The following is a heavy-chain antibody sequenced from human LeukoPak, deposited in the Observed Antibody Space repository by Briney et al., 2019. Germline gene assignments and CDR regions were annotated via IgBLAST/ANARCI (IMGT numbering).Heavy chain of an antibody. D-gene: IGHD5-18*01. CDR1: GYTFTRNY. Sequence: GASVKISCKASGYTFTRNYMHWVRQAPGQGLEWMGVIHPSGSSTNYAQKFQGRVTMTKDTSTSTVYIELNSLRSDDTAVYYCARMDMAAAMVTTYLDHWGQGNLVTVSS. V-gene: IGHV1-46*01. CDR3: ARMDMAAAMVTTYLDH. J-gene: IGHJ4*02. CDR2: IHPSGSST.